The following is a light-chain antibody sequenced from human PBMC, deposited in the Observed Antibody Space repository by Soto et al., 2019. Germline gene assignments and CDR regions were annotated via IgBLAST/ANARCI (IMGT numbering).Light chain of an antibody. V-gene: IGKV3-20*01. CDR2: GAS. CDR1: QSVSSSN. CDR3: QQYDRPPYS. J-gene: IGKJ3*01. Sequence: ESVVTQSPGTLSLSPGERATLSGRASQSVSSSNLAWYQQKTGQAPRLLIYGASSRATGIPDRFSGSGSETDFTLTISRLEPEDFVMYYCQQYDRPPYSVGPGTKVEIK.